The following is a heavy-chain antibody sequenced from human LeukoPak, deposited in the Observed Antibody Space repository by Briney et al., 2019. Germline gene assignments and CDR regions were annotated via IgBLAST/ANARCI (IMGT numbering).Heavy chain of an antibody. CDR1: GYTFTSYY. CDR2: INPSGGST. J-gene: IGHJ3*02. V-gene: IGHV1-46*01. Sequence: GVSVKVSCKASGYTFTSYYMHWVRQAPGQGLEWMGIINPSGGSTSYAQKFQGRVTMTRDTSTSTVYMELSSLRSEDTAVYYCAREGLELFAFDIWGQGTMVTVSS. D-gene: IGHD1-7*01. CDR3: AREGLELFAFDI.